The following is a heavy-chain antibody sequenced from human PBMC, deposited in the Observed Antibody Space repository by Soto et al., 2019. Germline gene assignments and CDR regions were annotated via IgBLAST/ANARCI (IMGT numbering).Heavy chain of an antibody. CDR3: ARGPSHSGWYMQHTLDY. CDR1: GGSFSGYY. Sequence: ASETLSLTCAVYGGSFSGYYWSWIRQPPGKGLEWIGEINHSGSTNYNPSLKSRVTISVDTSKNQFSLKLSSVTAADTAVYYCARGPSHSGWYMQHTLDYWGQGTLVTVSS. J-gene: IGHJ4*02. V-gene: IGHV4-34*01. D-gene: IGHD6-19*01. CDR2: INHSGST.